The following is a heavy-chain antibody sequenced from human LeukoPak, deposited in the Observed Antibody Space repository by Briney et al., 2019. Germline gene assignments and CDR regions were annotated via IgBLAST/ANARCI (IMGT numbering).Heavy chain of an antibody. Sequence: GGSLRLSCAASGFNVSTNYLSWVRQAPGKWPEWLSVIYSGVSTYYADSVKGRFIISRDDSKNTLYLQMNSLRAEESAVYYCTRDGDSGYDPPYFASWGRGTLVTVSS. J-gene: IGHJ4*02. D-gene: IGHD5-12*01. CDR3: TRDGDSGYDPPYFAS. V-gene: IGHV3-66*01. CDR2: IYSGVST. CDR1: GFNVSTNY.